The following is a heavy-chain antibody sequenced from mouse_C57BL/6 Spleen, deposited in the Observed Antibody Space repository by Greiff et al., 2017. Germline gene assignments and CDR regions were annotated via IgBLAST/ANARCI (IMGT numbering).Heavy chain of an antibody. CDR3: ARNGMMVRDAMDY. CDR1: GFSLTSYG. CDR2: IWSGGST. Sequence: QVQLQQSGPGLVQPSQSLSITCTVSGFSLTSYGVHWVRQSPGKGLEWLGVIWSGGSTDYNAAFISRLSISKDNSKSQVFFKMNSLQADDTAIDYCARNGMMVRDAMDYWGKGTSVTVSS. D-gene: IGHD2-3*01. V-gene: IGHV2-2*01. J-gene: IGHJ4*01.